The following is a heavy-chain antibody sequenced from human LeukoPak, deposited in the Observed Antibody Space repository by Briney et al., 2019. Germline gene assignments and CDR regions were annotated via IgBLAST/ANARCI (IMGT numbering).Heavy chain of an antibody. J-gene: IGHJ6*03. CDR3: ARGGYYYYYMDV. CDR2: INHSGST. V-gene: IGHV4-34*01. Sequence: SETLSLTCAVYGGSFSGYYWSWIRQPPGKGLEWIGEINHSGSTNYNPSLKSRVTISVDTSKNQFSLKLSSVTAADTAVYYCARGGYYYYYMDVWGKGTTVTVSS. CDR1: GGSFSGYY.